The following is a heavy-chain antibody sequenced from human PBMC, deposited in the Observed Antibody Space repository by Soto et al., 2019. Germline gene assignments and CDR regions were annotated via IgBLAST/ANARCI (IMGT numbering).Heavy chain of an antibody. J-gene: IGHJ4*02. V-gene: IGHV1-3*01. D-gene: IGHD2-15*01. CDR1: GYTFTSYA. CDR3: AFVDCSGGSCPFDY. CDR2: INAGNGNT. Sequence: QVPLVRSGAEVKKPGASVKVSCKASGYTFTSYAMHWVRQAPGQRLEWMGWINAGNGNTKYSQKFQGRVTITRDTSASTAYMELSSLRSEDTAVYYCAFVDCSGGSCPFDYWGQGTLVTVSS.